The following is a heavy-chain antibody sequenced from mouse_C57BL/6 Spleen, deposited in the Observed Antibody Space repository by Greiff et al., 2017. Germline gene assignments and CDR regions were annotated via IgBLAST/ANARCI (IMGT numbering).Heavy chain of an antibody. CDR2: IDPSDSYT. V-gene: IGHV1-69*01. CDR1: GYTFTSYW. D-gene: IGHD1-1*01. Sequence: QVQLQQPGAELVMPGASVKLSCKASGYTFTSYWMHWVKQRPGQGLEWIGEIDPSDSYTTYNQKFKGKSILTVDKSSRTAYMQLSSLTSEDSAVYYCARSGTVVALYYYAVDYWGQGTSVTVSS. CDR3: ARSGTVVALYYYAVDY. J-gene: IGHJ4*01.